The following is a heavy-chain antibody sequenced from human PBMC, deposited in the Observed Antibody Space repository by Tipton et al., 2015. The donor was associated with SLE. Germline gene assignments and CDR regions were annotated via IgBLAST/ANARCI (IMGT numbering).Heavy chain of an antibody. CDR1: GGSLSDHY. D-gene: IGHD3-22*01. V-gene: IGHV4-59*11. CDR3: ANYYYDGTGYNSVPY. Sequence: TLSLTCTVSGGSLSDHYWSWIRQPPGKGLEWIGYVYVFYSESPHFTRTHYNPSLNGRVSVSVDSAKNQFSMRLTSVSAADTAIYYCANYYYDGTGYNSVPYWGQGTLVTVSS. CDR2: VYVFYSESPHFTRT. J-gene: IGHJ4*02.